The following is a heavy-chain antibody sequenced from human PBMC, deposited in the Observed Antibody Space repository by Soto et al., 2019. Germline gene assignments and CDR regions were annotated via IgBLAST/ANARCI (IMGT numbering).Heavy chain of an antibody. J-gene: IGHJ4*02. CDR1: GFTFGTYA. D-gene: IGHD2-15*01. V-gene: IGHV3-23*01. Sequence: EVHLLESGGGLVQPGGSLRLSCAASGFTFGTYAMSWVRQAPGKGLEWVSAISGSGGSTYYADSVKGRFTISRDNSKNTLYLQMNSLRAEDTAVYYCVTGYSVDYWGQGTLVTVSS. CDR3: VTGYSVDY. CDR2: ISGSGGST.